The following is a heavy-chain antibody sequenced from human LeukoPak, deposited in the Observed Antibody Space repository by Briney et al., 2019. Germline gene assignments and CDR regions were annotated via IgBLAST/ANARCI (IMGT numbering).Heavy chain of an antibody. CDR2: ISSSSSYI. J-gene: IGHJ4*02. D-gene: IGHD6-19*01. Sequence: GGSLRPSCAASGFTFSSYSMNWVRQAPGKGLEWVSSISSSSSYIYYADSVKGRFTISRDNAKNSLYLQMNSLRAEDTAVYYCARDSSGSIPYFDYWGQGTLVTVSS. CDR1: GFTFSSYS. V-gene: IGHV3-21*01. CDR3: ARDSSGSIPYFDY.